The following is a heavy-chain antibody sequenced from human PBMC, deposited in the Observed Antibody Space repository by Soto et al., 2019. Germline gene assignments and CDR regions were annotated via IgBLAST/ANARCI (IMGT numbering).Heavy chain of an antibody. V-gene: IGHV4-38-2*01. J-gene: IGHJ5*01. CDR3: VRVYGRSSCFFDS. Sequence: PSETLSLTCGVSGYSLTSGYHWGWIRQPPGKGLERIGTIYHSGTTYYNPSLMSRVTMSVDTSKNQFSLKVTSATAADTAVYFCVRVYGRSSCFFDSWGQGTLVTVS. D-gene: IGHD6-6*01. CDR1: GYSLTSGYH. CDR2: IYHSGTT.